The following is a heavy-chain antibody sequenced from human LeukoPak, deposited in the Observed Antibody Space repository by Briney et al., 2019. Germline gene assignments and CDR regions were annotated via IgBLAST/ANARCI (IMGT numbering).Heavy chain of an antibody. D-gene: IGHD1-26*01. J-gene: IGHJ6*02. V-gene: IGHV3-30-3*01. CDR3: VKDHRDSGNYYYYYGMDV. Sequence: GRSLRLSCAASGFTFSSYAMHWVRQAPGKGLEWVAVISYDGSNKYYADSVKGRFTISRDNSKNTLYLQMDSLRAEDTAVYACVKDHRDSGNYYYYYGMDVWGQGTTVAVSS. CDR1: GFTFSSYA. CDR2: ISYDGSNK.